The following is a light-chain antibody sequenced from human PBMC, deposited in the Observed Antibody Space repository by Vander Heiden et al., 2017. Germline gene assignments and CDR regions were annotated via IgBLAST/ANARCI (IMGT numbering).Light chain of an antibody. CDR1: QDISNY. CDR3: QQDDNLHT. Sequence: DIQMTQSPSSLSASVGDRVTITCQASQDISNYLNWYQQKPGKAPKLLIYDASNLETGVPSRFSGSGSGTDFTFTISSLLPEDLATYYCQQDDNLHTFGQGTQLEIK. CDR2: DAS. J-gene: IGKJ5*01. V-gene: IGKV1-33*01.